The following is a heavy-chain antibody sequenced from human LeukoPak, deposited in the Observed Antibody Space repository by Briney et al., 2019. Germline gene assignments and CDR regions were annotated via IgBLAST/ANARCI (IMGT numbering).Heavy chain of an antibody. V-gene: IGHV3-23*01. CDR3: AKAPVTTCSGAYCYPFDY. D-gene: IGHD2-15*01. CDR1: GITFSSDA. Sequence: PGGSLRLSCAASGITFSSDAMSWVRQAPGKGLEWVSAISVSGNTYHADSVKGRFIISRDSSKNTLYLQMNSLRAGDAAVYYCAKAPVTTCSGAYCYPFDYWSQGTLVTVSS. J-gene: IGHJ4*02. CDR2: ISVSGNT.